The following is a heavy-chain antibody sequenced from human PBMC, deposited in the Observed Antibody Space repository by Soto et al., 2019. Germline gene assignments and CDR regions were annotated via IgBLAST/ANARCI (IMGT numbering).Heavy chain of an antibody. D-gene: IGHD1-1*01. J-gene: IGHJ4*02. CDR2: LSGNSNYI. CDR3: ARDLSLPPMATHSKIFDR. Sequence: GGSLRLSCAASGFTFSSYSMNWVRQAPGKGLEWVASLSGNSNYIYYADSVRGRFTISRGNAKNSLFLDLNSLRAEDTAVYYCARDLSLPPMATHSKIFDRWGQGTLVTVSS. V-gene: IGHV3-21*01. CDR1: GFTFSSYS.